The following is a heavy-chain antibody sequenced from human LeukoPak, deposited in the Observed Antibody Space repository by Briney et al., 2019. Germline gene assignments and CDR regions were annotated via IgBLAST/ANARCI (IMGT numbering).Heavy chain of an antibody. CDR1: GGSISYYY. D-gene: IGHD4-17*01. V-gene: IGHV4-59*01. Sequence: SETLSLTCTVSGGSISYYYWSWIRQSPGKGLEWIGYIYYSGTTSYNPSLKSRVTISVDTSKNQFSLQLRSVTAADTAVYYCAREDPQTTVPEGMDVWGQGTTVTVSS. CDR2: IYYSGTT. CDR3: AREDPQTTVPEGMDV. J-gene: IGHJ6*02.